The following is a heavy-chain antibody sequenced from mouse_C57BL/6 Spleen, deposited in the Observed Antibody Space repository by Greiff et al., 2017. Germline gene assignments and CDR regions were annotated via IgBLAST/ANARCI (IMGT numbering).Heavy chain of an antibody. J-gene: IGHJ4*01. D-gene: IGHD2-4*01. Sequence: VKVVESGPGLVQPSQSLSITCTVSGFSLTSYGVHWVRQSPGKGLEWLGVIWSGGSTDYNAAFISRLSISKDNSKSQVFFKMNSLQADDTAIYYCARRGGNYDYDEGYAMDYWGQGTSVTVSS. CDR1: GFSLTSYG. CDR3: ARRGGNYDYDEGYAMDY. V-gene: IGHV2-2*01. CDR2: IWSGGST.